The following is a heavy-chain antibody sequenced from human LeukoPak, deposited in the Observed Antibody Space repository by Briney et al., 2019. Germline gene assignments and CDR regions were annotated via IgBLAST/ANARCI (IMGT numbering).Heavy chain of an antibody. V-gene: IGHV4-30-4*08. CDR3: ARLGGATVTTHNFDY. D-gene: IGHD4-17*01. CDR2: IYYSGST. Sequence: SETLSLTCTVSGGSISSGDYYWSWIRQPPGKGLEWIGYIYYSGSTYYNPSLKSRVTISVDTSKNQFSLKLSSVTAADTAVDYGARLGGATVTTHNFDYWGQGTLATVSS. J-gene: IGHJ4*02. CDR1: GGSISSGDYY.